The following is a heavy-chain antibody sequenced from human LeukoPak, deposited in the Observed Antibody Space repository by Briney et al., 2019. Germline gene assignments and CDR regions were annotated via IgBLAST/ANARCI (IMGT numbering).Heavy chain of an antibody. V-gene: IGHV1-8*01. CDR3: ARGQYYYDSSGYYYFDY. D-gene: IGHD3-22*01. CDR1: GYTFTSYD. J-gene: IGHJ4*02. Sequence: GASVKVSCTASGYTFTSYDINWVRQATGQGLEWMGWMNPNSGNTGYAQKFQGSVTMTRNTFISTAYMELSSLRSEDTAVYYCARGQYYYDSSGYYYFDYWGQGTLVTVSS. CDR2: MNPNSGNT.